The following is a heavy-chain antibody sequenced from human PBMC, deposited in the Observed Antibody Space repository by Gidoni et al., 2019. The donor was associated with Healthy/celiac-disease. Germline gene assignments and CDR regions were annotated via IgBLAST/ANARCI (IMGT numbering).Heavy chain of an antibody. CDR2: ISSSSSTI. Sequence: EVQLVESGGGLVQPGGSLSPPCAASGFPFGGYRMNWVRQAPGKGLEWVSYISSSSSTIYYADSVKGRFTISRDNAKNSLYLQMNSLRDEDTAVYYCARDESSGYYYPFDYWGQGTLVTVSS. V-gene: IGHV3-48*02. D-gene: IGHD3-22*01. CDR1: GFPFGGYR. CDR3: ARDESSGYYYPFDY. J-gene: IGHJ4*02.